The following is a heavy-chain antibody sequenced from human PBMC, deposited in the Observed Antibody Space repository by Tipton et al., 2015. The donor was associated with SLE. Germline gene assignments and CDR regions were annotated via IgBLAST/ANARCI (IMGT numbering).Heavy chain of an antibody. CDR1: GGSFSGYY. D-gene: IGHD6-13*01. Sequence: TLSLTCAVYGGSFSGYYWSWIRQPPGKGLEWIGEINHSGSTNYNPSLKSRVTISVDKPKNQFSLKLNSVTAADTAVYYCASEGYSSSGWSYWGQGTLVTVSS. V-gene: IGHV4-34*01. CDR3: ASEGYSSSGWSY. CDR2: INHSGST. J-gene: IGHJ4*02.